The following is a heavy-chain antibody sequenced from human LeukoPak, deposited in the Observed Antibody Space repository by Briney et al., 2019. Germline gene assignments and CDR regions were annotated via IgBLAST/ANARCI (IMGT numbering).Heavy chain of an antibody. V-gene: IGHV3-9*01. Sequence: PGRSLRLSCAASGFTFDDYAMHWVRQAPGKGLEWVSGISWNSGSIGYADSVKGRFTISRDNAKNSLYLQMNSLRAEDTALYYCAKDESLYYGDVEDAFDIWGQGTMVTVSS. CDR3: AKDESLYYGDVEDAFDI. D-gene: IGHD3-3*01. CDR1: GFTFDDYA. CDR2: ISWNSGSI. J-gene: IGHJ3*02.